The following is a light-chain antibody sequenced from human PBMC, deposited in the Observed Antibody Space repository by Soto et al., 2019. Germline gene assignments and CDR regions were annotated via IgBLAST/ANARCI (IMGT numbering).Light chain of an antibody. CDR2: QAS. V-gene: IGKV1-5*03. Sequence: DIQMTQSPSTMSASVEERVTITCRASQSIDTWLAWYQQKPGKAPQVLINQASTLESGVPSRFSGSGSGTEFTLTITSLQRDDFATYFCQHYHSYPYTFGQGTKLVMK. CDR3: QHYHSYPYT. J-gene: IGKJ2*01. CDR1: QSIDTW.